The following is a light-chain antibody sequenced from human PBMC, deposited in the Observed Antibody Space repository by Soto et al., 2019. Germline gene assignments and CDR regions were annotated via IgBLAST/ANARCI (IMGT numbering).Light chain of an antibody. CDR1: QSVSSSY. CDR2: GAS. J-gene: IGKJ2*01. Sequence: EIVLTQSPGTLSLSPGERATLSCRASQSVSSSYLAWYQQKPGHAPRLLIYGASNRATGIPDRFSGSGSGTDFTLTISRLEPEDFAVYYCQQYTSSPYTFGQGTKLEIK. V-gene: IGKV3-20*01. CDR3: QQYTSSPYT.